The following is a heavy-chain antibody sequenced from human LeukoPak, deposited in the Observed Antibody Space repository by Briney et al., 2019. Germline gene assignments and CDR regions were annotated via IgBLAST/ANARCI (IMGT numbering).Heavy chain of an antibody. CDR1: GGTFSSYA. V-gene: IGHV1-69*05. CDR3: ARVPKLHWYYYMDV. CDR2: IIPIFGTA. J-gene: IGHJ6*03. Sequence: ASVKVSCRASGGTFSSYAISWVRQAPGQGLEWMGGIIPIFGTANYAQKFQGRVTITTDESTSTAYMELSSLRSEDTAVYYCARVPKLHWYYYMDVWGKGTTVTVSS. D-gene: IGHD1-7*01.